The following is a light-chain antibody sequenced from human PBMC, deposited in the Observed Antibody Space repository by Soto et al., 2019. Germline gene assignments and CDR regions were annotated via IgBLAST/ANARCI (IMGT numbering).Light chain of an antibody. V-gene: IGKV3-20*01. Sequence: EIVLTQSPGTLSLSPGERATLSCRASQGVSSSYLAWYQQKPGQPPRLLIYGASNRATGIPVRFSGSGSGKDFTLTITRLAPEDFAVYYCQHYRTSFGGGTKVEIK. J-gene: IGKJ4*01. CDR1: QGVSSSY. CDR3: QHYRTS. CDR2: GAS.